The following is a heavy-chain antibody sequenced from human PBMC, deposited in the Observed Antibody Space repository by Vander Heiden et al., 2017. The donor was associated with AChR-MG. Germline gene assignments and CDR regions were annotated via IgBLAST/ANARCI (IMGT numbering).Heavy chain of an antibody. CDR3: ARVSTSYYYYGMDV. CDR2: ISSSSSTI. V-gene: IGHV3-48*02. CDR1: GLTLSSYS. Sequence: EVQLVESGGGLVQPGGSLRLSCAASGLTLSSYSRNWVRQAPGKGLEGVSYISSSSSTIYYADSVKGRFTISRDNAKNSLYLQMNSLRDEDTAVYYCARVSTSYYYYGMDVWGQGTTVTVSS. D-gene: IGHD2-2*01. J-gene: IGHJ6*02.